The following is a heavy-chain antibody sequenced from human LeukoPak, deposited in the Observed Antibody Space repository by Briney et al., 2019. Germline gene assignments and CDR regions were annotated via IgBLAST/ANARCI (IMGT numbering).Heavy chain of an antibody. J-gene: IGHJ1*01. CDR2: INPNSGGT. Sequence: ASVKVSCKASGYTFTGYYMHWVRQAPGQGLEWMGWINPNSGGTNYAQKFQGRVTMTRDTSISTAYMELSRLRSDDTAVYCCARVYYDFWSGPLEYFQHWGQGTLVTVSS. CDR3: ARVYYDFWSGPLEYFQH. CDR1: GYTFTGYY. D-gene: IGHD3-3*01. V-gene: IGHV1-2*02.